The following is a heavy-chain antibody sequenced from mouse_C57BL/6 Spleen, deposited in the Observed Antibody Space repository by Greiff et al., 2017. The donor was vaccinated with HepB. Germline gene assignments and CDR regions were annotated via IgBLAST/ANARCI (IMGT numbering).Heavy chain of an antibody. CDR2: IRSKSNNYAT. J-gene: IGHJ1*03. D-gene: IGHD1-1*01. Sequence: EVHLVESGGGLVQPKGSLKLSCAASGFSFNTYAMNWVRQAPGKGLEWVARIRSKSNNYATYYADSVKDRFTISRDDSESMLYLQMNNLKTEDTAMYYCVRQNYGSSPWYFDVWGTGTTVTVSS. CDR3: VRQNYGSSPWYFDV. CDR1: GFSFNTYA. V-gene: IGHV10-1*01.